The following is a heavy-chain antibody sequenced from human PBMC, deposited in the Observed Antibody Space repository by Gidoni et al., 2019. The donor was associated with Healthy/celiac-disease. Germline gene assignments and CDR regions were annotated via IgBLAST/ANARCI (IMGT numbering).Heavy chain of an antibody. CDR3: ARVQLDVVRWFDP. CDR1: GGTFSSSA. CDR2: IIHIFGTA. V-gene: IGHV1-69*01. D-gene: IGHD3-10*01. Sequence: QVQLVQSGAEVKKPGSSVKVSCKASGGTFSSSAISWVRQAPGQGLEWMGGIIHIFGTANYAQKFQGRVTITADESTSTAYMELSSLRSEYTAVYYCARVQLDVVRWFDPWGQGTLVTVSS. J-gene: IGHJ5*02.